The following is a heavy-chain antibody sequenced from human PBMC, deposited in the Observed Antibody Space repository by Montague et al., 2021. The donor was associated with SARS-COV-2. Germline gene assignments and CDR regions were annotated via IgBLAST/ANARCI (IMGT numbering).Heavy chain of an antibody. CDR3: VREGESSGWVH. D-gene: IGHD6-19*01. J-gene: IGHJ4*02. Sequence: SLRLSCAGSGFIFSDYWINWVRQSPGKGLEWVANINQDGSTKQYADSLRGRFTISRDNAKNSVYVQMNSLRVEDTGVYYCVREGESSGWVHWGQGTMVTVSS. CDR2: INQDGSTK. V-gene: IGHV3-7*01. CDR1: GFIFSDYW.